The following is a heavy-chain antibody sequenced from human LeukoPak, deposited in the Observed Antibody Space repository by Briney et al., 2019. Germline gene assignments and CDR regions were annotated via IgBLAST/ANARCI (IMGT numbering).Heavy chain of an antibody. D-gene: IGHD1-26*01. Sequence: PGGSLRLSCAASGFTFSSYSMNWVRQAPGKGLEWVSSISSSSSYIYYADSVKGRFTISRDNAKNSLYLQMNSLRAEDTAVYYCAREMMAYSGSYYDQFDYWGQGTLVTVSS. CDR3: AREMMAYSGSYYDQFDY. V-gene: IGHV3-21*01. CDR1: GFTFSSYS. J-gene: IGHJ4*02. CDR2: ISSSSSYI.